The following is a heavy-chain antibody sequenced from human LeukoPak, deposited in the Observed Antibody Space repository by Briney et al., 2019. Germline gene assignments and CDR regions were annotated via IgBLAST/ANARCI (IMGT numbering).Heavy chain of an antibody. CDR1: GGSISSYY. Sequence: PSETLSLTCTVPGGSISSYYWSWIRQPPGKGLEWSGYIYSSGSTNYNPSLKSRVTISVDTSKNQFSLKLSSVTAADTAVYYCARGGGNSGYFDYWGQGTLITVSS. D-gene: IGHD4-23*01. CDR3: ARGGGNSGYFDY. J-gene: IGHJ4*02. CDR2: IYSSGST. V-gene: IGHV4-59*01.